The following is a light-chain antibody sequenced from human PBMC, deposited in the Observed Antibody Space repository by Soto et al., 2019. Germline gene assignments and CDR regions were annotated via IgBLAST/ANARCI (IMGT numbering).Light chain of an antibody. CDR3: HQYGSSPWK. Sequence: EIVLTQSPRTLSLSPGERATLSCKASQSVSSSCLAWYQQKPGQAPRLLISGASSRATGIPDRFSGSGSGTDFTLTISRLEPEDFAVYYCHQYGSSPWKFGQGTKVDIK. V-gene: IGKV3-20*01. CDR1: QSVSSSC. J-gene: IGKJ1*01. CDR2: GAS.